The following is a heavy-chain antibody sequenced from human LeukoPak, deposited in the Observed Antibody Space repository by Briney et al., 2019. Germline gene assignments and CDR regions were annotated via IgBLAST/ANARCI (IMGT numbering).Heavy chain of an antibody. CDR1: GGSISSGGYS. CDR3: ARHCSSTSCSYYYYYGMDV. CDR2: IYYSGST. J-gene: IGHJ6*02. V-gene: IGHV4-30-2*03. D-gene: IGHD2-2*01. Sequence: SQTLSLTCAVSGGSISSGGYSWSWIRQPPGKGLEWIGSIYYSGSTYYNPSLKSRVTISVDTSKNQFSLKLSSVTAADTAVYYCARHCSSTSCSYYYYYGMDVWGQGTTVTVSS.